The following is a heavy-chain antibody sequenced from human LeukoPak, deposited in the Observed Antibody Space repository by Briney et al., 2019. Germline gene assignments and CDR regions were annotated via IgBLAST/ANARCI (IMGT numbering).Heavy chain of an antibody. CDR3: AVKGGFNDWDAPFDY. J-gene: IGHJ4*02. CDR2: INGDGSST. V-gene: IGHV3-74*01. D-gene: IGHD3-9*01. Sequence: GGSLRLSCAASGFTFRSYWMHWVRQAPGKGLAWVSRINGDGSSTSYADSVKGRFTISRDNGKKELYLQMNSLGAEDTAVYYCAVKGGFNDWDAPFDYWGQGTLVTVSS. CDR1: GFTFRSYW.